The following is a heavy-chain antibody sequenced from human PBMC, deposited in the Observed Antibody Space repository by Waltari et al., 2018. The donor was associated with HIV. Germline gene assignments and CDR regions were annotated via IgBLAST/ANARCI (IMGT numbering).Heavy chain of an antibody. Sequence: QLQLRESGPGLVKSSETLSLTCSVSGGSIRANYYYWACMRPPPGKGLEWIGSIFYSGSTYDNPSLKSRVTMSVDTSKNQFSLKLNSVTAADTAVYFCARHEPRSTWFDPWGQGTLVTVSS. CDR3: ARHEPRSTWFDP. D-gene: IGHD1-26*01. CDR2: IFYSGST. CDR1: GGSIRANYYY. J-gene: IGHJ5*02. V-gene: IGHV4-39*01.